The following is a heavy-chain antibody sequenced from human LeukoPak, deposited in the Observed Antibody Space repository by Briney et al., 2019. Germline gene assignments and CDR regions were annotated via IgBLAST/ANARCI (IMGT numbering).Heavy chain of an antibody. CDR2: ISTYNGNT. J-gene: IGHJ6*03. CDR3: ARDLRNMDV. V-gene: IGHV1-18*01. CDR1: GYTLTSYG. Sequence: GASVKVSCKASGYTLTSYGISWVRQAPGQGLEWMGRISTYNGNTNYARNLQGRVTMTTDTSTSTAYMELRSLRSDDTAVYYCARDLRNMDVWGKGTTVTVSS. D-gene: IGHD4-17*01.